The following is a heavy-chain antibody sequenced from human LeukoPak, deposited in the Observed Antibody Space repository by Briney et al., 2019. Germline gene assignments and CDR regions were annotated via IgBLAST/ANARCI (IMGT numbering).Heavy chain of an antibody. V-gene: IGHV3-43*02. J-gene: IGHJ4*02. D-gene: IGHD1-26*01. CDR3: AKASGNYLTYSFDY. CDR1: GFTFDDYA. Sequence: PGGSLRLSCAASGFTFDDYAMHWVRHTPGKGLEWVSLISGDGGSTYYANPMKGRFTISRDNSKNSLYLQMSRLRTEDTALYYCAKASGNYLTYSFDYWGQGTLVTVSS. CDR2: ISGDGGST.